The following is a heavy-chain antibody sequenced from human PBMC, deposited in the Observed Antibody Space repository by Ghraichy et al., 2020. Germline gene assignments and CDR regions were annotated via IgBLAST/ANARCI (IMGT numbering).Heavy chain of an antibody. CDR3: AKERAAGRPLDH. CDR1: GFMFSAYG. D-gene: IGHD6-19*01. CDR2: ISGSGSVT. V-gene: IGHV3-23*01. J-gene: IGHJ4*02. Sequence: GGSLRLSCAASGFMFSAYGMNWVRQAPGKALEWVSSISGSGSVTNYADSAKGRFTISRDNPKNMVYLQMSSLRAEDTAVYYCAKERAAGRPLDHWGQGTPLTVSS.